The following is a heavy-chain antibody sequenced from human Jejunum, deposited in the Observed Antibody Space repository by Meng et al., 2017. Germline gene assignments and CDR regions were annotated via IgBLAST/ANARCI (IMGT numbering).Heavy chain of an antibody. D-gene: IGHD6-19*01. CDR1: GYTFTRYA. CDR2: INDGNGNK. Sequence: QVPLGHPGAEVNKPAHSVQVSFKASGYTFTRYAMHWVRQAPGQRLEWMGWINDGNGNKKYSQKFLGRVTITTDTSASTAYMELSSLRPEDTAVYYCAREGIAVAGPDYWGQGTLVTVSS. CDR3: AREGIAVAGPDY. V-gene: IGHV1-3*01. J-gene: IGHJ4*02.